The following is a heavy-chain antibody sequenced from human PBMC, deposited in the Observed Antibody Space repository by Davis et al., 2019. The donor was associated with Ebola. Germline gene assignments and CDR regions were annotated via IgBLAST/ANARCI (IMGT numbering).Heavy chain of an antibody. Sequence: GESLKIPCAASGFTFDDYGMSWVRQAPGKGLEWVSGINWNGGSTGYADSVKGRFTISRDNAKNSLYLQMNSLRAEDTAVYYCASQTGTLRSPFDYWGQGTLVTVSS. D-gene: IGHD5-12*01. CDR3: ASQTGTLRSPFDY. CDR2: INWNGGST. CDR1: GFTFDDYG. J-gene: IGHJ4*02. V-gene: IGHV3-20*04.